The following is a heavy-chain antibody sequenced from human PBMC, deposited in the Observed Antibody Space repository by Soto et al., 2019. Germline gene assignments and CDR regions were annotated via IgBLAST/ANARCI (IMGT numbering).Heavy chain of an antibody. V-gene: IGHV1-69*01. J-gene: IGHJ3*02. CDR3: ALGSGQAPDAFDI. Sequence: QVQLVQSGAEVKKPGSSVKVSCKASGGSFSTYAISWVRQAPGQGLEWMGGIIPFVGRADYAQRFHGRVTISADGSTTTLYMDLSSLRSADTAVYYCALGSGQAPDAFDIWGQGSMVTV. CDR2: IIPFVGRA. CDR1: GGSFSTYA. D-gene: IGHD6-25*01.